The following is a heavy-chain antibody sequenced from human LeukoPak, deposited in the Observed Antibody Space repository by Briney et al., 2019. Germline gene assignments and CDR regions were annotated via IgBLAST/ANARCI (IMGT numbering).Heavy chain of an antibody. CDR2: VNPSSGDT. CDR3: ARGGIAARPFDY. V-gene: IGHV1-2*02. CDR1: GYTFTDYY. Sequence: ASVKLSCKASGYTFTDYYIHWVRQAPGQGLEWMGWVNPSSGDTDYAQKFQVSVTVTRDTSISTAYMELTSLKSDDTAVYYCARGGIAARPFDYWGQGTLVTVSS. D-gene: IGHD6-6*01. J-gene: IGHJ4*02.